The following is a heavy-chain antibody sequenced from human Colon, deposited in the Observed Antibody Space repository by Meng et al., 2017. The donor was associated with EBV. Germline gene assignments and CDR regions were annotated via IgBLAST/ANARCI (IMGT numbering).Heavy chain of an antibody. Sequence: EVQVLVSGGGLVPPGGSLRLSCAVSGFTFISHTMSWVRQAPGKGLEWVSGISGGGDNIYYADSVKGRFTISRDNSKNTVDLQMNSLRAEDTAVYYCVPSPGGQGTLVTVSS. CDR3: VPSP. CDR2: ISGGGDNI. J-gene: IGHJ4*02. CDR1: GFTFISHT. V-gene: IGHV3-23*01. D-gene: IGHD1-14*01.